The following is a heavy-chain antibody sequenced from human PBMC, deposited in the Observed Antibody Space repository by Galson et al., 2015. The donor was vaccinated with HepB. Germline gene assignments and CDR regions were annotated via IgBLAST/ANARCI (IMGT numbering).Heavy chain of an antibody. J-gene: IGHJ4*02. V-gene: IGHV3-15*07. Sequence: SLRLSCAASGFTFSNAWMNWVRQAPGKGLEWVGRIKSKTDGGTTDYAAPVKGRFTISRDDSKNTLYLQMNSLKTEDTAVYYCTTVPVVVIANYFDYWGQGTLVTVSS. CDR3: TTVPVVVIANYFDY. CDR2: IKSKTDGGTT. CDR1: GFTFSNAW. D-gene: IGHD2-21*01.